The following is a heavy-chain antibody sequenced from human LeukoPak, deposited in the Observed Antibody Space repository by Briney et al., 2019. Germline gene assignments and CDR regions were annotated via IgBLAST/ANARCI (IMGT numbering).Heavy chain of an antibody. CDR3: ARVSTAYSYGSTSFDY. V-gene: IGHV4-61*01. J-gene: IGHJ4*02. D-gene: IGHD5-18*01. CDR2: IYYSGST. Sequence: SETLSLTCTVSGGSVSSGSYYWSWIRQPPGKGLEWIGCIYYSGSTNYNTSLKSLVTISVDTSENQFSLKLSSVTAADTAVYYCARVSTAYSYGSTSFDYWGQGTLVTVSS. CDR1: GGSVSSGSYY.